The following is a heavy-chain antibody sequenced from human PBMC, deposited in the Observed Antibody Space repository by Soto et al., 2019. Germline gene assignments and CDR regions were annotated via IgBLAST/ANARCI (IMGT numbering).Heavy chain of an antibody. CDR3: AAWAEGATEVH. D-gene: IGHD2-15*01. CDR1: GFRFSVYG. Sequence: QVQLVESGGGVVQPGRSLRLSCDTSGFRFSVYGMHWVRQAPGKGLEWVAVIWYDASKQFYAASVEGRFTISRDNSKAILYLQMNSLRAEDTAVYYCAAWAEGATEVHWGQGTLVTVSS. CDR2: IWYDASKQ. J-gene: IGHJ4*02. V-gene: IGHV3-33*01.